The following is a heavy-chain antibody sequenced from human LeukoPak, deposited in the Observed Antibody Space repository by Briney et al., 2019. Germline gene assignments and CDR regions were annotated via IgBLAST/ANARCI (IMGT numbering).Heavy chain of an antibody. D-gene: IGHD1-26*01. V-gene: IGHV1-8*03. J-gene: IGHJ3*02. CDR2: VNPDNGNT. CDR1: GYSFTTFH. Sequence: ASVKVSCKAAGYSFTTFHMNWVRQAPGQGPEWMGWVNPDNGNTGFAQKFQGRVTITQNSSVTTVYMELSSLTSEDTAVYYCARDRRQWDAFDIWGQGTMVTVSS. CDR3: ARDRRQWDAFDI.